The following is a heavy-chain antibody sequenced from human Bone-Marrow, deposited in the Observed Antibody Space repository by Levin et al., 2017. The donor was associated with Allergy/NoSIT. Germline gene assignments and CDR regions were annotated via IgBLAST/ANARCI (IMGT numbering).Heavy chain of an antibody. D-gene: IGHD2-15*01. CDR1: GGSISSGDYN. V-gene: IGHV4-30-4*01. Sequence: SETLSLTCTVSGGSISSGDYNWSWIRQPPGTGLEWIGNIYYSGTTYYNASLQSRVTISLDMSKNQFSLKLSSVTASDTAVYYCATQCRSGGSCYTHHAFDIWGQGTMVTVSS. CDR2: IYYSGTT. J-gene: IGHJ3*02. CDR3: ATQCRSGGSCYTHHAFDI.